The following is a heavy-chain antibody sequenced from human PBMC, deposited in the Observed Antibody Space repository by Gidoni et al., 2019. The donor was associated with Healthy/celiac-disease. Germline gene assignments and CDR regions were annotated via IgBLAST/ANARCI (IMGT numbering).Heavy chain of an antibody. CDR1: GFTFSSYA. CDR2: ISGSGGRT. D-gene: IGHD3-16*01. J-gene: IGHJ4*02. CDR3: AKDLSEFTFGGPMGY. Sequence: EVQLLESGGGLVQPGGSLRLSCAASGFTFSSYAMSWVRQAPGRGLEGVSAISGSGGRTYYADSVKGRFTITRDNSKNTLYLQMNSLRAEDTAVYYCAKDLSEFTFGGPMGYWGQGTLVTVSS. V-gene: IGHV3-23*01.